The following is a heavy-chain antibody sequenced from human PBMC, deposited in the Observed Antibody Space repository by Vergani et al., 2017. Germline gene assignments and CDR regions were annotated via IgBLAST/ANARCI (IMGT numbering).Heavy chain of an antibody. D-gene: IGHD6-13*01. CDR1: GFTFDDYT. J-gene: IGHJ6*02. Sequence: EVQLVESGGGVVRPGGSLRLSCAASGFTFDDYTMHWVRQAPGKGLEWVSLISWDGGSTYYADSVKGRFTISRDNSKNSLYLQMNSLRTEDTALYYCAKDIDHSSSWDYGMDVWGQGTTVTVSS. CDR3: AKDIDHSSSWDYGMDV. CDR2: ISWDGGST. V-gene: IGHV3-43*01.